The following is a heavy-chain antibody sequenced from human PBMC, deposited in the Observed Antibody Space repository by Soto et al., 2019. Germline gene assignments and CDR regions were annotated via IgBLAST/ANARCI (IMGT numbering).Heavy chain of an antibody. CDR3: ARDRAYCGGDCYNWFDP. CDR2: ISSSSSYI. J-gene: IGHJ5*02. CDR1: GFTFSSYS. Sequence: PGGSLRLSCAASGFTFSSYSMNWVRQAPGKGLEWVSSISSSSSYIYYANSVKGRFTISRDNAKNSLYPQMNSLRAEDTAVYYGARDRAYCGGDCYNWFDPWGQGTLVTVSS. D-gene: IGHD2-21*02. V-gene: IGHV3-21*01.